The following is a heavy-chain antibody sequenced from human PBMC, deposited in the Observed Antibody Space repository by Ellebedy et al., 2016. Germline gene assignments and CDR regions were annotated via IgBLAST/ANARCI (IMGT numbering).Heavy chain of an antibody. V-gene: IGHV3-23*01. CDR2: ISGSGGST. Sequence: GGSLRLSCAASGFTFSSYAMSWVRQAPGKGLEWVSAISGSGGSTYYADSVKGRFTISRDNSKNTLYLQMNSLKTEDTAVYYCTTEGPLEGVPAAIVWGYWGQGTLVTVSS. CDR1: GFTFSSYA. D-gene: IGHD2-2*02. J-gene: IGHJ4*02. CDR3: TTEGPLEGVPAAIVWGY.